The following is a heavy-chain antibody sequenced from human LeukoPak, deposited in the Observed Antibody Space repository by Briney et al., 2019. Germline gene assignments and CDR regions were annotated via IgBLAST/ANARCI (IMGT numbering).Heavy chain of an antibody. CDR3: ARGNGPGRHYFDY. V-gene: IGHV3-48*03. CDR2: ISSSGSTI. J-gene: IGHJ4*02. Sequence: GGSLRLSCAASRFTFSSYDMNWVRQAPGKGLEWVPYISSSGSTIYYADSVKGRFTISRDNTKSSLYLQMNSLRAEDTAVYYCARGNGPGRHYFDYWGQGTLVTVSS. D-gene: IGHD3-10*01. CDR1: RFTFSSYD.